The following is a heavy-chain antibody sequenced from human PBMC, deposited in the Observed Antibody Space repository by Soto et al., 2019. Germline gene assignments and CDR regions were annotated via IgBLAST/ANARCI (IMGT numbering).Heavy chain of an antibody. J-gene: IGHJ3*02. CDR2: ISSSSSYI. D-gene: IGHD3-10*01. V-gene: IGHV3-21*01. CDR3: ARPHRPMVRGDDAFDI. Sequence: GGSLRLSCAASGFTFSSYSMNWVRQAPGKGLEWVSSISSSSSYIYYADSVKGRFTISRDNAKNSLYLQMNSLRAEDTAVYYCARPHRPMVRGDDAFDIWGQGTMVTVSS. CDR1: GFTFSSYS.